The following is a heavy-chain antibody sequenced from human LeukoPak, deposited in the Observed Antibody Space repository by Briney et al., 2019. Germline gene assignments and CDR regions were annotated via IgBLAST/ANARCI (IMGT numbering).Heavy chain of an antibody. J-gene: IGHJ3*02. CDR1: GYTFADYY. CDR3: ARDKRWLQGFDAFDI. CDR2: INPNSGGT. Sequence: GASVKVSCKASGYTFADYYMHWVRQAPGQGLEWMGWINPNSGGTNYAQKFQGRVTMTRDTSISTAYMELSRLRSDDTAVYYCARDKRWLQGFDAFDIWGQGTMVTVSS. D-gene: IGHD5-24*01. V-gene: IGHV1-2*02.